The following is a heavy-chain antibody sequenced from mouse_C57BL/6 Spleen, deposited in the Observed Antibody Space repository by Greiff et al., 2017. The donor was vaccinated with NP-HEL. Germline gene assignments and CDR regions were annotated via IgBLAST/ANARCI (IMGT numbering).Heavy chain of an antibody. V-gene: IGHV1-81*01. CDR2: IYPRSGNT. CDR3: ARRDDYGWYFDV. J-gene: IGHJ1*03. Sequence: QVQLQQSGAELARPGASVKLSCKASGYTFTSYGISWVKQRTGQGLEWIGEIYPRSGNTYYNEKFKGKATLTADKSSSTAYMELRSLTSEDSAVYFCARRDDYGWYFDVWGTGTTVTVSS. D-gene: IGHD2-4*01. CDR1: GYTFTSYG.